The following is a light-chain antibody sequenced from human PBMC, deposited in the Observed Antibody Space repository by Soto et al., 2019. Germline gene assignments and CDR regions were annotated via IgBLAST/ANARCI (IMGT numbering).Light chain of an antibody. CDR2: GAS. CDR3: QQYNNWPLT. CDR1: QSVSSN. Sequence: DIVVTQSPVTPSESPGERATLSCRASQSVSSNLAWYQQKPGQAPRLLIYGASTRATGIPARFSGSGSGTEFTLTISGLQSEDFAVYYCQQYNNWPLTFGGGTKVDIK. J-gene: IGKJ4*01. V-gene: IGKV3-15*01.